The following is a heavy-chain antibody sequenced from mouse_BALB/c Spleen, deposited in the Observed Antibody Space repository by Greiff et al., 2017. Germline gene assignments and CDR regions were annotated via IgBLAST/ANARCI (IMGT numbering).Heavy chain of an antibody. Sequence: EVKLQESGPGLVKPSQSLSLTCTVTGYSITSDYAWNWIRQFPGNKLEWMGYISYSGSTSYNPSLKSRISITRDTSKNQFFLQLNSVTTEDTATYYCARAPFNYYGRGWFAYWGQGTLVTVSA. J-gene: IGHJ3*01. D-gene: IGHD1-1*01. CDR1: GYSITSDYA. CDR2: ISYSGST. CDR3: ARAPFNYYGRGWFAY. V-gene: IGHV3-2*02.